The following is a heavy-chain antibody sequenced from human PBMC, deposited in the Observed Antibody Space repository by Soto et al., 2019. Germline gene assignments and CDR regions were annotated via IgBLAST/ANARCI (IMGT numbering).Heavy chain of an antibody. Sequence: LRLSCVASGFSFSTYDMDWVRQAPGKAPEWIAHISTTSFTIYYADSVKGRFTISRDNVRNSLYLEMKSLRDEDTAVYYCARDRCFDGSCYSASDFWGQGTLVTVSS. V-gene: IGHV3-48*02. D-gene: IGHD2-15*01. CDR1: GFSFSTYD. J-gene: IGHJ4*02. CDR3: ARDRCFDGSCYSASDF. CDR2: ISTTSFTI.